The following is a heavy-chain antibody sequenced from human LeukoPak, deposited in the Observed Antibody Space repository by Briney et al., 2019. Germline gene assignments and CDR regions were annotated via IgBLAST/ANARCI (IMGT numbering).Heavy chain of an antibody. CDR3: ARGSGWLRLPGTWFDP. Sequence: ASVKVSCKASGYTFTGYYMHWVRQAPGQGLEWMGWINPNSGGTNYAQKFQGRVTMTRATAISTAYMELSRLRSDDTAVYYCARGSGWLRLPGTWFDPWAQGALVTVSS. J-gene: IGHJ5*02. V-gene: IGHV1-2*02. CDR1: GYTFTGYY. CDR2: INPNSGGT. D-gene: IGHD5-12*01.